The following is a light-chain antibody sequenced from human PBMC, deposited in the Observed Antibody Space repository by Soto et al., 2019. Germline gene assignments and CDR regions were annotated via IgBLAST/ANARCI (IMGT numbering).Light chain of an antibody. CDR1: SNDVGGYNY. V-gene: IGLV2-14*03. CDR3: SSYRSRSTVV. J-gene: IGLJ2*01. CDR2: DVA. Sequence: QSALTQPASVSGSPGQSITISCTGTSNDVGGYNYVSWYQHHPGKAPKLMIYDVANRPSGVSNRFSGSKSGNTASLTISGLQAEDEADYYCSSYRSRSTVVFSGGTKLTVL.